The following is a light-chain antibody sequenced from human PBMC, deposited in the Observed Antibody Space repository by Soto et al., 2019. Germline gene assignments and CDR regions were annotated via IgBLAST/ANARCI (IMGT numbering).Light chain of an antibody. V-gene: IGKV3-15*01. CDR3: QQYNNWPPLT. CDR1: QSISSS. CDR2: GAS. J-gene: IGKJ4*01. Sequence: IVMTQSPATLSVSPGERATLSCRASQSISSSVAWYQQRPGQAPRLLIYGASTRATGIPARFSGSGSGTDFTLTISSLQSEDFAVYYWQQYNNWPPLTFGGGTKVEIK.